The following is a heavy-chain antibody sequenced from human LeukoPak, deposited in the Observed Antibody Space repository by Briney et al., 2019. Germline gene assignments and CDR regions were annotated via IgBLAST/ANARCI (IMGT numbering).Heavy chain of an antibody. CDR2: IYYSGST. D-gene: IGHD2-21*02. CDR3: ARFLAYCGGDCAGHFQH. Sequence: SETLSLTCTVSGGSISSSSYYWGWIRQPPGKGLEWIGSIYYSGSTYYNPSLKSRVTISVDTSKNQFSLKLSSVTAADTAVYYCARFLAYCGGDCAGHFQHWGQGTLVTVSS. CDR1: GGSISSSSYY. V-gene: IGHV4-39*07. J-gene: IGHJ1*01.